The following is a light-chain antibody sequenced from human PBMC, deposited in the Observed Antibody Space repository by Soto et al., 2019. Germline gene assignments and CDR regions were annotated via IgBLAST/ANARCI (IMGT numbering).Light chain of an antibody. CDR3: QQYGGSPLVT. CDR2: GTS. Sequence: EIVLTQSPGTLSLSPGERATLSCRASQSVNSDYVGWYQQKPGQAPRLLIYGTSSRATGIPDRFSGSGSGTDFTLTISRLEPEDFAVYYCQQYGGSPLVTFGGGTKVEIK. CDR1: QSVNSDY. J-gene: IGKJ4*01. V-gene: IGKV3-20*01.